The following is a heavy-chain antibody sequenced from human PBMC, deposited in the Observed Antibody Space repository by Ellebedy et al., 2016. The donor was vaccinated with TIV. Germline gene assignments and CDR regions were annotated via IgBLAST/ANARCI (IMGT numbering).Heavy chain of an antibody. CDR3: ARDPQYYDFWSGYYGYFDY. V-gene: IGHV4-59*12. Sequence: SETLSLTCTVSGGSISSYYWSWIRQLPGKGLEWIGYIYYSGRSNYNPSLKSRVSIAVDTSKNQFSLKLSSVTAADTAVYYCARDPQYYDFWSGYYGYFDYWGQGTLVTVSS. CDR1: GGSISSYY. D-gene: IGHD3-3*01. CDR2: IYYSGRS. J-gene: IGHJ4*02.